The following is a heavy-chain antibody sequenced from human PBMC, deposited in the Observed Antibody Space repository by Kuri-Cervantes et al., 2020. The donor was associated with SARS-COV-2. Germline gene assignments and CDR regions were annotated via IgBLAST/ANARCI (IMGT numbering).Heavy chain of an antibody. J-gene: IGHJ4*02. V-gene: IGHV4-39*01. CDR1: GGSISSSSYY. D-gene: IGHD3-16*01. Sequence: ESLKISCTVSGGSISSSSYYWGWIRQPPGKGLEWIGSIYCSGSTYYNPSLKSRVTISVDTSKNQFSLKLSSVTAADTAVYYCARLLLGPVDYWGQGTLVTVSS. CDR2: IYCSGST. CDR3: ARLLLGPVDY.